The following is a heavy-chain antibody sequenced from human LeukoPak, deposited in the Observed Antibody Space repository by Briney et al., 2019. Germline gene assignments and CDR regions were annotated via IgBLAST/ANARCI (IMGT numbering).Heavy chain of an antibody. V-gene: IGHV1-46*01. Sequence: ASVKHSCKASGYTFTSYYMHWVRQAPGQGLEWMGIINPSGGSTSYAQKFQGRVTMTRDTSTSTVYMELRSLRSEDTAVYYCAREDVVVAADYYYYGMDVCSQGTTVTVSS. CDR3: AREDVVVAADYYYYGMDV. J-gene: IGHJ6*02. CDR1: GYTFTSYY. D-gene: IGHD2-15*01. CDR2: INPSGGST.